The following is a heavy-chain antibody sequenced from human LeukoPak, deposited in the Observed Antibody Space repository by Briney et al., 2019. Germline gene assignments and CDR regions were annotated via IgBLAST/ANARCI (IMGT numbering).Heavy chain of an antibody. V-gene: IGHV4-34*01. CDR3: ARDGRELPLDY. J-gene: IGHJ4*02. Sequence: PSETLSLTCAVYGGSFSGYYWSWIRQPPGKGLEWIGEINHSGSTNYNPSLKSRVTLSVDMSKNQFSLKLSSVTAADTAVYYCARDGRELPLDYWGQGTLVTVSS. CDR2: INHSGST. CDR1: GGSFSGYY. D-gene: IGHD1-26*01.